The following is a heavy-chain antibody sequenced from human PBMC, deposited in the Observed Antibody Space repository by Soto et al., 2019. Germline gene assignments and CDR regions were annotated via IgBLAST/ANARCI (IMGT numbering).Heavy chain of an antibody. J-gene: IGHJ6*02. CDR2: IYYSGST. D-gene: IGHD3-16*01. V-gene: IGHV4-59*01. CDR3: ARRLMIGEVIPHVMAF. Sequence: SETLSLTCTVSGDSISSYYWTWIRQPPGKGLEWIGYIYYSGSTNYNPSLKSRVTISVDTSKNQFSLKLTSVTAADSAVYYCARRLMIGEVIPHVMAFWGQGSSVTVSS. CDR1: GDSISSYY.